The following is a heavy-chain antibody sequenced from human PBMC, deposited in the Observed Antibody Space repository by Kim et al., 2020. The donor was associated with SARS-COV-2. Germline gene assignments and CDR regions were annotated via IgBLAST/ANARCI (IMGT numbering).Heavy chain of an antibody. Sequence: GGSLRLSCAVSGFTFSNVAMNWVRQAPGKGLEWVSAISGTGTDTYYAASVKGRVTISRDISKNTLYLEMNSLRAEDTALYYCVKDVWGYAGMDVWGQGTT. CDR3: VKDVWGYAGMDV. J-gene: IGHJ6*02. CDR2: ISGTGTDT. CDR1: GFTFSNVA. V-gene: IGHV3-23*01. D-gene: IGHD3-16*01.